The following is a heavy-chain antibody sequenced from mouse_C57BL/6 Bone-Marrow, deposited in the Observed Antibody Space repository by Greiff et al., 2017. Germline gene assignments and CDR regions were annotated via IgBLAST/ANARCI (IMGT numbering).Heavy chain of an antibody. CDR3: ARWVSNYFDCYFDV. CDR1: GYTFTSYW. J-gene: IGHJ1*01. Sequence: VQLQQPGAELVKPGASVKLSCKASGYTFTSYWMHWVKQRPGQGLEWIGMIHPNSGSTNYNEKFKSKATLTVDKSSSTAYMQLSSLTSEDSSVYYCARWVSNYFDCYFDVWGSGTTVTVSS. V-gene: IGHV1-64*01. D-gene: IGHD2-5*01. CDR2: IHPNSGST.